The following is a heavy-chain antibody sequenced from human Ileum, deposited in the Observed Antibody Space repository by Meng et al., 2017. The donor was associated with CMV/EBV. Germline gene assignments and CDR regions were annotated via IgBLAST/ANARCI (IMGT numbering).Heavy chain of an antibody. CDR2: IYPNSGGT. CDR1: GYTFTDHY. CDR3: ARGLGYGSSTSCRPGD. J-gene: IGHJ1*01. V-gene: IGHV1-2*02. Sequence: APGEFSCNASGYTFTDHYFHRVRQAPGQGLEWMGWIYPNSGGTHYAQKFQGRLTVTTDTSINTGYMELSSLGSDDTAVYYCARGLGYGSSTSCRPGDWGQGTMVTVS. D-gene: IGHD2-2*01.